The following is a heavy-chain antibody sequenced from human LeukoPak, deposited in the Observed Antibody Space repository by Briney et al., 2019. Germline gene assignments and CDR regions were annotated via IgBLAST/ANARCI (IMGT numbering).Heavy chain of an antibody. CDR1: GYSISSGYY. J-gene: IGHJ4*02. Sequence: SETLSLTCAVSGYSISSGYYWSWIRQPPGKGLEWIGYIYYSGSTNYNPSLESRVTISVDTSKNQFSLKLSSVTAADTAVYYCARGTAVAGSPYRYWGQGTLVTVSS. CDR2: IYYSGST. V-gene: IGHV4-61*01. CDR3: ARGTAVAGSPYRY. D-gene: IGHD6-19*01.